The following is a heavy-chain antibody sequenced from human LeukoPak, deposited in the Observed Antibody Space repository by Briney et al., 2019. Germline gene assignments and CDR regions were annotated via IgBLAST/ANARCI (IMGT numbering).Heavy chain of an antibody. V-gene: IGHV4-39*01. CDR2: IYYSGST. CDR1: XXXISSSXXY. Sequence: SEXLSLXXXXXXXXISSSXXYWGWIRQPPGKGLEWIGSIYYSGSTYYNPSLKSRVTISVDTSKNQFSLKLSSVTAADTAVYYCARHVRRSGYSSGYYFDYWGQGTLVTVSS. J-gene: IGHJ4*02. D-gene: IGHD6-19*01. CDR3: ARHVRRSGYSSGYYFDY.